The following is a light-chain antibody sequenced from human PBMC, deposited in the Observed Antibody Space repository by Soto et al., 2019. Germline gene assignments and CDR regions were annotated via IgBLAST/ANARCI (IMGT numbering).Light chain of an antibody. CDR1: QSVSGNS. J-gene: IGKJ3*01. Sequence: EIVLTQSPGTLSLSPGERATLSCRASQSVSGNSLAWYQQRPGQAPRLLIYAASKRATDIPDRFSGSGSATDFTLAISRLEPEDFAVYYCRQYATSPQTFCPGTKVDI. CDR3: RQYATSPQT. CDR2: AAS. V-gene: IGKV3-20*01.